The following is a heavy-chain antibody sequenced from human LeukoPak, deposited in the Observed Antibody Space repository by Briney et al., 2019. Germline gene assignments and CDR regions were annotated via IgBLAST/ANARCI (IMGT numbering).Heavy chain of an antibody. Sequence: GGSLRLSCAASGFTFGNAWMTWVRQAPGKGLEWVGRIKSKSAGGTTDYAAPVKGRFTISRDDSKNTLYLQMNSLKTEDTAVYYCNTAYIDSRPWGQGTLVTVSS. V-gene: IGHV3-15*01. CDR1: GFTFGNAW. J-gene: IGHJ5*02. CDR3: NTAYIDSRP. D-gene: IGHD6-6*01. CDR2: IKSKSAGGTT.